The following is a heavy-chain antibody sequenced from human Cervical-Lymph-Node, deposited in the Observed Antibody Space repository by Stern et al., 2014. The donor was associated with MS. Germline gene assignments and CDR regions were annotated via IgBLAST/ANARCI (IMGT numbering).Heavy chain of an antibody. Sequence: QVQLQESGPGLVKPSETLSLTCTVSGVSIRDYYWSWIRQPPGKGLQWIGYIYNSGGTKYNPSLKSRVTISIDTSTKEFSLKLRSVTAADTAMYYCARHYDSTGYGRENWFDPWGQGTLVTVSS. D-gene: IGHD3-22*01. V-gene: IGHV4-59*01. CDR2: IYNSGGT. J-gene: IGHJ5*02. CDR1: GVSIRDYY. CDR3: ARHYDSTGYGRENWFDP.